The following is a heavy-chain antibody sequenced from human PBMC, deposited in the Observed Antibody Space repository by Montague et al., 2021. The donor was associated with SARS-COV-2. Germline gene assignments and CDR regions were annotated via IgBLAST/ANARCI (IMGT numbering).Heavy chain of an antibody. CDR3: ASHPVFQQLYS. V-gene: IGHV4-4*02. Sequence: SETLSLTCAVYGASVSRINWWSWVRQPPGRGLEWIAEIHHTGIINFNPSRRSRGLISVDSSKNQFSLTLNSVTAADTATYYCASHPVFQQLYSWGQGTLVSVS. CDR1: GASVSRINW. D-gene: IGHD6-13*01. J-gene: IGHJ4*02. CDR2: IHHTGII.